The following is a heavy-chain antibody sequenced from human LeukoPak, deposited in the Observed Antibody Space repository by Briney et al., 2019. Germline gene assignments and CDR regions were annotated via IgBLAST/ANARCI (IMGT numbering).Heavy chain of an antibody. D-gene: IGHD2-2*01. CDR2: ISGSGGST. Sequence: GGSLRLSCAASGFTFSSYAMSWVRQAPGKGLEWVSAISGSGGSTYYADSVKGRFTISRDNSKNTLYLQMNSLRAGDTAVYYCARAYQLLSSSYFDYWGQGTLVTVSS. CDR1: GFTFSSYA. J-gene: IGHJ4*02. CDR3: ARAYQLLSSSYFDY. V-gene: IGHV3-23*01.